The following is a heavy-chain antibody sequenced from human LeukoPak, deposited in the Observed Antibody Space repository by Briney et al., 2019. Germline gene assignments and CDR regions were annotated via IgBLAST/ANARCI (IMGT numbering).Heavy chain of an antibody. J-gene: IGHJ5*02. CDR1: GGSISSYY. D-gene: IGHD2-15*01. CDR3: ARGPRVGCSGGSCYPHLFDP. CDR2: IYYSGST. V-gene: IGHV4-59*12. Sequence: PSETLSLTCTVSGGSISSYYWSWIRQPPGKGLEWIGYIYYSGSTNYNPSLKSRVTISVDTSKNQFSLKLSSVTAADTAVYYCARGPRVGCSGGSCYPHLFDPWGQGTLVNVSS.